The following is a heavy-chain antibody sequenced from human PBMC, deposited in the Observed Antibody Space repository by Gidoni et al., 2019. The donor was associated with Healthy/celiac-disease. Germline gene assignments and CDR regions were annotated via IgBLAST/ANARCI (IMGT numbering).Heavy chain of an antibody. CDR3: ARGDYGDDLYFDY. D-gene: IGHD4-17*01. Sequence: EVQLVESGGGLVMPGGSLRLSCAASGFPSSSYSMHWVRQASGKGLEWVSSINSSSSYRYYAGSVKGRFTISRDNAKNSLYRQMNSLRAEDTAVYYCARGDYGDDLYFDYWGQGTLVTVSS. CDR2: INSSSSYR. J-gene: IGHJ4*02. V-gene: IGHV3-21*01. CDR1: GFPSSSYS.